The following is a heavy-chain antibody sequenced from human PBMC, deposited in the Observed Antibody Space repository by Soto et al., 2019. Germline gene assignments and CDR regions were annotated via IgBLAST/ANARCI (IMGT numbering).Heavy chain of an antibody. CDR1: GFTFHNHY. D-gene: IGHD4-4*01. J-gene: IGHJ4*02. CDR2: ISGSGDYT. Sequence: QVQLVESGGGLVEPGGSLRLSCAASGFTFHNHYMGWIRQAPGQGLECISFISGSGDYTDYADSVKGRFTISRDNAKNSLYPQMYSLRAEDTAVYYCVREFYSNPDYWGQGTLVTVSS. V-gene: IGHV3-11*06. CDR3: VREFYSNPDY.